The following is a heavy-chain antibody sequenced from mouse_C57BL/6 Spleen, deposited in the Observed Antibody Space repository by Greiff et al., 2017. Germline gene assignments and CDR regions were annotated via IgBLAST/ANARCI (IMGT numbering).Heavy chain of an antibody. CDR2: IYPGDGDT. CDR1: GYAFSSYW. J-gene: IGHJ1*03. V-gene: IGHV1-80*01. Sequence: QVQLKESGAELVKPGASVKISCKASGYAFSSYWMNWVKQRPGKGLEWIGQIYPGDGDTNYNGKFKGKATLTADKSSSTAYMQLSSLTSEDSAVYFCARAGESGYFDVWGTGTTVTVSS. CDR3: ARAGESGYFDV.